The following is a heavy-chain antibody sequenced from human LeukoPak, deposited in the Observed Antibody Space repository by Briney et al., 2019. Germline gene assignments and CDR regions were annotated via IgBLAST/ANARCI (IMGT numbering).Heavy chain of an antibody. CDR2: VKADGSFT. J-gene: IGHJ4*02. CDR3: VRDGDDYNFDY. D-gene: IGHD5-24*01. CDR1: GFTFRNYW. Sequence: GGSLRLSCAASGFTFRNYWMHWVRQAPRKGLLWVSRVKADGSFTDYADSVKGRFTISRDNAKNTLYLQMYSLRAEDTAAYYCVRDGDDYNFDYWGQGSLVTVSS. V-gene: IGHV3-74*01.